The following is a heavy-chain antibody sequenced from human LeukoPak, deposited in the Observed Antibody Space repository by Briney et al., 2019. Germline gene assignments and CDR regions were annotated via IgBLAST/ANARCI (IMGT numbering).Heavy chain of an antibody. CDR1: GYTFTSYG. J-gene: IGHJ4*02. CDR3: ARDLSAKVNY. Sequence: ASVKVSCKASGYTFTSYGLSWVRRAPGQGLEWMGWISGYNGNTNYAQKFQGRVTMTTDPSTSTAYMELRSLRSDDTAVYYCARDLSAKVNYWGQGTLVTVSS. V-gene: IGHV1-18*01. CDR2: ISGYNGNT. D-gene: IGHD6-25*01.